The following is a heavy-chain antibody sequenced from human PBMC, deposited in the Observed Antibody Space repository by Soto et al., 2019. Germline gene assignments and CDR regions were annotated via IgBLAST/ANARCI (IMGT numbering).Heavy chain of an antibody. CDR1: GFTFSSYG. Sequence: PGGSLRLSCAASGFTFSSYGMHWVRQAPGKGLEWVAVISHDGSNKYYADSVKGRFTISRDNSKNTLYLQMNSLRAEDTAVYYCAKEVSDSRFLEWLHDAFDIWGQGTMVTVSS. CDR3: AKEVSDSRFLEWLHDAFDI. CDR2: ISHDGSNK. D-gene: IGHD3-3*01. J-gene: IGHJ3*02. V-gene: IGHV3-30*18.